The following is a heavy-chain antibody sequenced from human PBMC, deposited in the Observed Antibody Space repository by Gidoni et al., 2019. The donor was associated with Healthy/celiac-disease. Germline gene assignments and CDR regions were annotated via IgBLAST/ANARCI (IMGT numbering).Heavy chain of an antibody. J-gene: IGHJ4*02. CDR1: GYSISSGYY. CDR2: IYHSGST. Sequence: HVQLPESGPGLVKPSETLSLTCAVSGYSISSGYYWGWLRQPPGKGLEWIGSIYHSGSTYYNPSLKSRVTISVDTSKNQFSLKLSSVTAADTAVYYCARRGPYGDYLFDYWGQGTLVTVSS. D-gene: IGHD4-17*01. CDR3: ARRGPYGDYLFDY. V-gene: IGHV4-38-2*01.